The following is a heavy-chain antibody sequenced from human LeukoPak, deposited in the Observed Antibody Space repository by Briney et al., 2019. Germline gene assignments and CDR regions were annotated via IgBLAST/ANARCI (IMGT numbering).Heavy chain of an antibody. CDR2: ISHDGSNK. D-gene: IGHD2-15*01. CDR1: GFTFSTYG. Sequence: QPGRSLRLSCAASGFTFSTYGMHWVRQAPGKGLEWVAVISHDGSNKYYADSVKGRFTISRDNSKNTLYLQMNSLSAEDTAVYYCAKDRRGYCSGGSCYYNFDYWGQGTLVTVSS. J-gene: IGHJ4*02. V-gene: IGHV3-30*18. CDR3: AKDRRGYCSGGSCYYNFDY.